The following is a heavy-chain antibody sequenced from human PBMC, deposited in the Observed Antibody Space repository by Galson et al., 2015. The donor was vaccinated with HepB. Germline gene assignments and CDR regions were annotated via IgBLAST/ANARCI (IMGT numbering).Heavy chain of an antibody. CDR2: IRSKAYGGTT. Sequence: SLRLSCAASGFTFGDYAMSWFRQAPGKGLEWVGFIRSKAYGGTTEYAASVKGRFTISRDDSKSIAYLQMNSLKTEDTAVYYCTRDGPQYSLTPYFDYWGQGTLVTVSS. J-gene: IGHJ4*02. D-gene: IGHD2-21*01. CDR3: TRDGPQYSLTPYFDY. V-gene: IGHV3-49*03. CDR1: GFTFGDYA.